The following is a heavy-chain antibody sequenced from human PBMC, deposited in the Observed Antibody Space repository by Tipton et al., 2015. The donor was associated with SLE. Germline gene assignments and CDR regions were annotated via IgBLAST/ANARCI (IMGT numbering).Heavy chain of an antibody. V-gene: IGHV1-46*01. J-gene: IGHJ4*02. Sequence: QSGAEVKKPGASVKVSCKASGYTFTSYYMHWVRQAPGQGLEWMGIINPSGGSTSYAQKFQGRVTMTRDTSTSTVYMELSSLRSEDTAVYYCARDPSIAAAGMGDFDYWGQGTLVTVSS. CDR3: ARDPSIAAAGMGDFDY. CDR1: GYTFTSYY. D-gene: IGHD6-13*01. CDR2: INPSGGST.